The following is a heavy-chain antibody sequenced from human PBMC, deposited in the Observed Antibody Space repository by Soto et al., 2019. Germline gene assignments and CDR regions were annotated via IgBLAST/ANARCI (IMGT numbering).Heavy chain of an antibody. CDR3: ARVWGGYFSSPPNNWFDP. V-gene: IGHV4-59*01. Sequence: ETLSLTCTVSGGSISSYYWSWIRQPPGKGLEWIGYIYYSGSTNYNPSLKSRVTISVDTSKNQFSLKLSSVTAADTAVYYCARVWGGYFSSPPNNWFDPWGQGTLVTVSS. D-gene: IGHD6-25*01. J-gene: IGHJ5*02. CDR2: IYYSGST. CDR1: GGSISSYY.